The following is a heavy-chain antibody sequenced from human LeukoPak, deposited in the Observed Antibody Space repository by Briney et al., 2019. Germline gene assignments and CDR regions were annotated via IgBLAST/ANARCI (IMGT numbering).Heavy chain of an antibody. V-gene: IGHV1-46*01. CDR1: GYTFTRYS. CDR2: INPSGGGT. CDR3: ARGIAAAGTGDY. D-gene: IGHD6-13*01. J-gene: IGHJ4*02. Sequence: ASVKVSCKASGYTFTRYSIHWVRQAPGQGLEWIGIINPSGGGTNYAQKLQGRVTMTTDTSTSTAYMELRSLRSDDTAVYYCARGIAAAGTGDYWGQGTLVTVSS.